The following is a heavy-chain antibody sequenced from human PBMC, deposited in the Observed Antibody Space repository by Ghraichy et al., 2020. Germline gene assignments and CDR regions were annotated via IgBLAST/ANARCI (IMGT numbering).Heavy chain of an antibody. CDR3: ARVQGTAYYIDV. CDR2: ISYSSSSL. Sequence: GESLNISCAASGFSFISYNMNWVRQAPGKGLEWLGYISYSSSSLHYADSVKGRFTISRDNAKNSLYLQMNSLRVEDTAVYYCARVQGTAYYIDVWGNGTTVTVSS. D-gene: IGHD2-21*01. CDR1: GFSFISYN. V-gene: IGHV3-21*05. J-gene: IGHJ6*03.